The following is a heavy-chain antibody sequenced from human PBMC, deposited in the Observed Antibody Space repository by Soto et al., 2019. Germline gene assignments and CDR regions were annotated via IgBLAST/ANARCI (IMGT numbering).Heavy chain of an antibody. CDR2: ISSSGSTI. CDR3: ARDPEGGFFGY. Sequence: PGGSLGLSCAASGFTFSSYEMNWVRQAPGKGLEWVSYISSSGSTIYYADSVKGRFTISRDNAKNSLYLQMNSLRAEDTAVYYCARDPEGGFFGYWGQGTLVTVSS. D-gene: IGHD3-16*01. CDR1: GFTFSSYE. J-gene: IGHJ4*02. V-gene: IGHV3-48*03.